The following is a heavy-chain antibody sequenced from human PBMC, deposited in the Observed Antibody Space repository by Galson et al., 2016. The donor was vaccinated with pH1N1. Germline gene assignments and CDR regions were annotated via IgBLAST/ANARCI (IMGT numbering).Heavy chain of an antibody. J-gene: IGHJ4*02. V-gene: IGHV1-46*01. D-gene: IGHD3-22*01. CDR2: IDPSGGST. CDR1: GYTFSNYA. CDR3: ARGGYWVY. Sequence: SVKVSCKASGYTFSNYAFNWVRQAPGQGLEWLGVIDPSGGSTTYAQKFQGRVTVTVDTSTSTVYMELSSLRSDDTAMYYCARGGYWVYWGQGTLVTVSS.